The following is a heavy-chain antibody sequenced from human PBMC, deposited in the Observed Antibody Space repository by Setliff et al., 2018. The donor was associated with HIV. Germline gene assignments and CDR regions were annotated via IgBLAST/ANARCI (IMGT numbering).Heavy chain of an antibody. D-gene: IGHD2-8*01. Sequence: GGSLRLSCAASGFIFKNYGIHWVRQAPGKGLEWVALISYDGSNKYHADSVWGRFTISRDNAKNSLYLQMNSLRAEDTAVYYRARPLLRTNPVYGILGNWFDSWGRGTLVTVSS. J-gene: IGHJ5*01. CDR3: ARPLLRTNPVYGILGNWFDS. V-gene: IGHV3-30*03. CDR1: GFIFKNYG. CDR2: ISYDGSNK.